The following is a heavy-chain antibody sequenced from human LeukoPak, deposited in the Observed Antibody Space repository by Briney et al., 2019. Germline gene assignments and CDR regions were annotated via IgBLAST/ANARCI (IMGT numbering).Heavy chain of an antibody. J-gene: IGHJ4*02. CDR3: AREEGHGSTYYRVFDY. Sequence: GGSLRLSCAASGFTFSSYWMSWVRQAPGKGLEWEANIKQDGSEKYYVDSVKGRFTISRDNAKNSLYLQMNSLRAEDTAVYYCAREEGHGSTYYRVFDYWGQGTLVTVSS. CDR2: IKQDGSEK. D-gene: IGHD3-22*01. CDR1: GFTFSSYW. V-gene: IGHV3-7*01.